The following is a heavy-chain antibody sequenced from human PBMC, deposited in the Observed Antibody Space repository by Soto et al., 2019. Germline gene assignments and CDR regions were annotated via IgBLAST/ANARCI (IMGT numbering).Heavy chain of an antibody. CDR1: GYSFTSYW. CDR2: IYPGDSDT. D-gene: IGHD5-12*01. Sequence: LGESLKISCKGSGYSFTSYWIGWVRQMPGKGLEWMGIIYPGDSDTRYSPSFQGQVTISADKSISTAYLQWSSLKASDTAMYYCASPSRDGYKDNYYYYGMDVWGQGTTVTVSS. CDR3: ASPSRDGYKDNYYYYGMDV. J-gene: IGHJ6*02. V-gene: IGHV5-51*01.